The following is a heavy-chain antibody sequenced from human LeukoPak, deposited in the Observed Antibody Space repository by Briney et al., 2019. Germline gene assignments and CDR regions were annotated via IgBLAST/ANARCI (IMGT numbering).Heavy chain of an antibody. V-gene: IGHV1-69*13. CDR1: GGTCSSYA. J-gene: IGHJ4*02. CDR3: ARGRGYCSSTSCYDLDY. CDR2: IIPIFGTA. D-gene: IGHD2-2*01. Sequence: SVKVSCKASGGTCSSYAISWVRQAPGQGLEWMGGIIPIFGTANYAQKFQGRVTITADESTSTAYMELSSLRSEDTAVYYCARGRGYCSSTSCYDLDYWGQGTLVTVSS.